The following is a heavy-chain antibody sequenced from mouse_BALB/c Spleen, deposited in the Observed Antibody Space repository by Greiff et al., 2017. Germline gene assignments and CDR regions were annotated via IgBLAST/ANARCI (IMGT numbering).Heavy chain of an antibody. V-gene: IGHV1S137*01. D-gene: IGHD2-2*01. CDR1: GYTFTDYA. Sequence: VKLVESGAELVRPGVSVKISFKGSGYTFTDYAMHWVKQSHAKSLEWIGVISTYYGDASYNQKFKGKATMTVDKSSSTAYMELARLTSEDSAIYYCARGLRRIWYFDVWGAGTTVTVSS. CDR3: ARGLRRIWYFDV. CDR2: ISTYYGDA. J-gene: IGHJ1*01.